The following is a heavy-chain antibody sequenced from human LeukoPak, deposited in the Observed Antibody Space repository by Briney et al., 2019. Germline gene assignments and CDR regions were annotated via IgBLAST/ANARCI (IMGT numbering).Heavy chain of an antibody. Sequence: PGGSLRLSCAASGFTFRNFGMHWVRQAPGKGLEWVASISYDGGNKYYADSVKGRFTSSRDNSKNALYLQMNSLRAEDTAVYYCAKDPSSIYSSGLDYWGQGTLVTVSS. CDR3: AKDPSSIYSSGLDY. D-gene: IGHD3-22*01. V-gene: IGHV3-30*02. CDR1: GFTFRNFG. CDR2: ISYDGGNK. J-gene: IGHJ4*02.